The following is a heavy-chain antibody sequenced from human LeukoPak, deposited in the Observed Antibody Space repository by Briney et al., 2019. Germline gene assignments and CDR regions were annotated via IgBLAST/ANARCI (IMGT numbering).Heavy chain of an antibody. Sequence: PSQTLSLTCAVSGGSISSGGYSWSWIRQPPGKGLEWIGYIYYSGSTYYNPSLKSRVTISVDTSKNQFSLKLSSVTAADTAVYYCARDRYYDRAFDIWGQGTMVTVSS. J-gene: IGHJ3*02. D-gene: IGHD3-22*01. CDR3: ARDRYYDRAFDI. V-gene: IGHV4-31*11. CDR1: GGSISSGGYS. CDR2: IYYSGST.